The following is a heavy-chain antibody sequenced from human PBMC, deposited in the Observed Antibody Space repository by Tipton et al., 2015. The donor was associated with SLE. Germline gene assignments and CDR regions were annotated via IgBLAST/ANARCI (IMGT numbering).Heavy chain of an antibody. CDR1: GFTFSSYA. CDR2: IKSKTDGGTT. J-gene: IGHJ6*02. CDR3: TTDGEQQLVRSDYYGMDV. Sequence: SLRLSCAASGFTFSSYAMHWVRQAPGKGLEWVGRIKSKTDGGTTDYAAPVKGRFTISRDDSKNTLYLQMNSLKTEDTAVYYCTTDGEQQLVRSDYYGMDVWGQGTTVTVSS. D-gene: IGHD6-13*01. V-gene: IGHV3-15*01.